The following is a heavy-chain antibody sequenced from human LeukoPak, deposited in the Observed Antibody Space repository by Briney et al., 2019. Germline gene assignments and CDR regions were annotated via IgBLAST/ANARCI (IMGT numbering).Heavy chain of an antibody. D-gene: IGHD6-13*01. V-gene: IGHV3-23*01. CDR1: GFTVSSNY. CDR3: ARGVIAAAGFFDF. Sequence: GGSLRLSCAASGFTVSSNYMNWVRQAPGKGLGWVSAISGSGDSTYYADSVKGRFTISRDNSKNTLFLQMNSLRAEDTAVYYCARGVIAAAGFFDFWGQGALVTVSS. J-gene: IGHJ4*02. CDR2: ISGSGDST.